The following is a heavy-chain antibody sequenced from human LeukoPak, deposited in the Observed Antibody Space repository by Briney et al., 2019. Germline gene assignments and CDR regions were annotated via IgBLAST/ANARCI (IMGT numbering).Heavy chain of an antibody. CDR1: GFTFSSYG. V-gene: IGHV3-30*02. Sequence: GGSLRLSCVASGFTFSSYGMHWVRQAPGKGLEWVAFIRYDGRNKYYADSVKGRFTISRDNSKNTLYLQMNSLRAEDTAVYYCAKDDCSSTSCYPWFDPWGQGTLVTVSS. D-gene: IGHD2-2*01. CDR3: AKDDCSSTSCYPWFDP. CDR2: IRYDGRNK. J-gene: IGHJ5*02.